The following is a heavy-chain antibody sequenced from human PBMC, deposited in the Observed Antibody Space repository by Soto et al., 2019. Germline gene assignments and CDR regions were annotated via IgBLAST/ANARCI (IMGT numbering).Heavy chain of an antibody. V-gene: IGHV1-69*13. CDR3: VFGDCTSASCSYYFYGLDV. CDR2: ILPIFGSP. D-gene: IGHD2-2*01. Sequence: SVKVSCKASGGNFRRYAISWVRQAPGQGLEWMGGILPIFGSPSHDQKFRDRVTITADESTSTAYLELTSLTSEDTAIYYCVFGDCTSASCSYYFYGLDVWGQGTTVTVSS. CDR1: GGNFRRYA. J-gene: IGHJ6*02.